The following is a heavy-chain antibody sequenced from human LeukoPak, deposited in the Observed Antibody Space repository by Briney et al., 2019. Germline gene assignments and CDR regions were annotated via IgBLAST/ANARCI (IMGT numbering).Heavy chain of an antibody. Sequence: SETLSLTCAVYGGSFSGYYWSWIRQPPGKGLEWIGEINHSGSTNYNPSLKSRATISLDASKKQFSLRLTSVTAGDTAVYYCARHYEWLRFDLWGQGTLVTVSS. CDR1: GGSFSGYY. J-gene: IGHJ4*02. CDR3: ARHYEWLRFDL. CDR2: INHSGST. V-gene: IGHV4-34*01. D-gene: IGHD5-12*01.